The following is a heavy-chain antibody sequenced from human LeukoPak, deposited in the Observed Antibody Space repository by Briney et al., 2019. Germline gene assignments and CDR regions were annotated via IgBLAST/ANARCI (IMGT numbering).Heavy chain of an antibody. Sequence: GASVRLSCKTSGYTFSGYFIHWIRQAPGQGLEWMGRINPNTGGTNHAQKFQGRVTMTSDSSIRSAYMDLGRLSLDDSAVYYCALGGSSDLEWLVDYFDHWGQGSLVLVSS. J-gene: IGHJ4*02. CDR1: GYTFSGYF. CDR2: INPNTGGT. CDR3: ALGGSSDLEWLVDYFDH. V-gene: IGHV1-2*06. D-gene: IGHD3-3*01.